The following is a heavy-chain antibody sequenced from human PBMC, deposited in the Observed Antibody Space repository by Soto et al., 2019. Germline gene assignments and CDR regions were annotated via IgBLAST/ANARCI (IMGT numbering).Heavy chain of an antibody. D-gene: IGHD6-6*01. CDR1: GYSFTNYW. J-gene: IGHJ4*02. V-gene: IGHV5-51*01. CDR2: IYPGDSDT. CDR3: ARGFDPQLVLDYFDY. Sequence: TGASLNISCKCAGYSFTNYWIGWVRHMPGKGLEVMGIIYPGDSDTRYSPSFQGQVTISADKSINTAYLQWSSLKASDTAMYYCARGFDPQLVLDYFDYWGQGTLVTVSS.